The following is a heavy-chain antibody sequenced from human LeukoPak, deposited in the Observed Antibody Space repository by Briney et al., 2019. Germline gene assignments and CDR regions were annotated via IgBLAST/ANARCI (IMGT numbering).Heavy chain of an antibody. J-gene: IGHJ4*02. CDR3: ARHDGEDFWSGYYLDY. Sequence: GESLKISCKGSGYSFTSYWIGWVRQMPGKGLEWMGIIYPGDSDTRYSPSFQGQVTISADKSISTAYLQWSSLKASDTAMYYCARHDGEDFWSGYYLDYWGQGTLVTVSS. CDR1: GYSFTSYW. CDR2: IYPGDSDT. D-gene: IGHD3-3*01. V-gene: IGHV5-51*01.